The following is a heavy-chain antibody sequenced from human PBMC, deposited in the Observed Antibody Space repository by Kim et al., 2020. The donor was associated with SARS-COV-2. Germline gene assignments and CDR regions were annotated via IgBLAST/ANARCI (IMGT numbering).Heavy chain of an antibody. D-gene: IGHD3-10*01. CDR3: AKDAVWFGESSTYFDY. V-gene: IGHV3-23*01. CDR1: GFTFSSYA. J-gene: IGHJ4*02. CDR2: ISGSGGST. Sequence: GGSLRLSCAASGFTFSSYAMSWVRQAPGKGLEWVSAISGSGGSTYYADSVKGRFTISRDNSKNTLYLQMNSLRAEDTAVYYCAKDAVWFGESSTYFDYWGQGTLVTVSS.